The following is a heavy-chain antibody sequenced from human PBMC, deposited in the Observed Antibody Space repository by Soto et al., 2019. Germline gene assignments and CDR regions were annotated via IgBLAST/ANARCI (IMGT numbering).Heavy chain of an antibody. V-gene: IGHV4-59*12. CDR1: GGSISSYY. D-gene: IGHD6-19*01. CDR2: IYYSGST. CDR3: ARGRNGWYPPDY. Sequence: SETLSLTCTVSGGSISSYYWSWIRQPPGKGLEWIGYIYYSGSTNYNPSLKSRVTISRDNAKNSLYLQINSLRAEDTAVYYCARGRNGWYPPDYWGQGTLVTVSS. J-gene: IGHJ4*02.